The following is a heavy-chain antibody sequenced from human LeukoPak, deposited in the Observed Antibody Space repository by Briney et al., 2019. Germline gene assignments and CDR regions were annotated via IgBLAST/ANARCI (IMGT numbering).Heavy chain of an antibody. V-gene: IGHV4-34*12. D-gene: IGHD3-22*01. CDR3: ARFYWERYYYDISGGDS. Sequence: PSGTLSLTCAVYGGSFSGYYWSWIRQPPGKGLEWIGEIIHSGSTNYNPSLKSRVTISVDTSKNQFSLKLSSVTAADTAVYYCARFYWERYYYDISGGDSWGQGTLVTPSA. CDR2: IIHSGST. CDR1: GGSFSGYY. J-gene: IGHJ5*02.